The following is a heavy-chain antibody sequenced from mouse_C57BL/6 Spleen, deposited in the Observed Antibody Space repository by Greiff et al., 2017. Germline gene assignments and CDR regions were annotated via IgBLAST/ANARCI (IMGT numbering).Heavy chain of an antibody. J-gene: IGHJ1*03. CDR1: GFTFSSYT. D-gene: IGHD2-2*01. CDR3: ARWGYDWYFDV. V-gene: IGHV5-9*01. Sequence: EVQLVESGGGLVKPGGSLKLSCAASGFTFSSYTMSWVRQTPEKRLEWVATISGGGGNTYYPDSVKGRFTISRDNAKNTLYLQMSSLRSEDTALYYCARWGYDWYFDVWGTGTTVTVSS. CDR2: ISGGGGNT.